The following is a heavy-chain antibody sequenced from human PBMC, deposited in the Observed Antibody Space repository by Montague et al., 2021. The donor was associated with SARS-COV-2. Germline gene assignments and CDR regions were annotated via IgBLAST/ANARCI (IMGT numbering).Heavy chain of an antibody. CDR3: ARDFDWGSGY. V-gene: IGHV3-74*01. J-gene: IGHJ4*02. Sequence: LSCAASGIPFSNYWIHWVRQAPGEGPVWVSRISPDGSMTRYADFVKGRFAISRDIAKDTVFLQMNSLRADDTALYFCARDFDWGSGYWGQGTMVIVSS. CDR2: ISPDGSMT. CDR1: GIPFSNYW. D-gene: IGHD3-9*01.